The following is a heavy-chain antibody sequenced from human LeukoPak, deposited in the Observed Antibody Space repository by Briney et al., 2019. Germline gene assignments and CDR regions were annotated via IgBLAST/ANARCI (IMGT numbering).Heavy chain of an antibody. CDR2: IWYDGSNK. Sequence: GGSLRLSCEASGFTFSTYGMHWVRQAPGKGLEWVAAIWYDGSNKNYADSVKGRFTISRDNSKNTLYLQMNSLRAEDTAVYYCARGGRTTWHGMDVWGQGTTVTVSS. CDR3: ARGGRTTWHGMDV. J-gene: IGHJ6*02. V-gene: IGHV3-33*01. D-gene: IGHD4-17*01. CDR1: GFTFSTYG.